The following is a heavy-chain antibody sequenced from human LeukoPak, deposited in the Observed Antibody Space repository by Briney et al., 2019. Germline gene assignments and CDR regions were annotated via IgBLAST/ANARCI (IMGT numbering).Heavy chain of an antibody. D-gene: IGHD6-6*01. V-gene: IGHV3-23*01. CDR1: GFTFSSYG. Sequence: PGGSLRLSCAASGFTFSSYGMHWVRQAPGKGLEWVSGISGSGGSTYYADSVKGRFTISRDNSKNTLYLQMNSLRVEDTAVYYCAKDERHSSSSGYYGMDVWGQGTTVTVSS. CDR3: AKDERHSSSSGYYGMDV. CDR2: ISGSGGST. J-gene: IGHJ6*02.